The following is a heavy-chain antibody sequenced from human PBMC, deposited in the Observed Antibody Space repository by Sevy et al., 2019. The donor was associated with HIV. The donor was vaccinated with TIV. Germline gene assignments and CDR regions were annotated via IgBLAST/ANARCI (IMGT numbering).Heavy chain of an antibody. CDR2: IYYSGRT. CDR3: ARGEYSSSWYF. V-gene: IGHV4-39*01. Sequence: SETLSLTCSVSAGSISSNTYYWGWIRQPPGKGLEWIGSIYYSGRTYYNPSLKSRITISVDSSKNQFSLKLRSVTAADTAVYYCARGEYSSSWYFWGQGTLVTVSS. J-gene: IGHJ4*02. D-gene: IGHD6-13*01. CDR1: AGSISSNTYY.